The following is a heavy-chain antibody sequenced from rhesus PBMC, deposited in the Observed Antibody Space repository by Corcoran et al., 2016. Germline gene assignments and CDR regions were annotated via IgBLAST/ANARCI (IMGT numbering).Heavy chain of an antibody. Sequence: QVQLQESGPGLVKPSETLSLTCAVSGGSFSGYYWGWIRQPPGKGWEWIGYISCSSGNTDYNPSLKRRVTISTDTSKNQFSRKLSSVTAADTAVYYCARGYSGYDYWGQGVLVTVSS. J-gene: IGHJ4*01. CDR1: GGSFSGYY. D-gene: IGHD5-42*01. CDR2: ISCSSGNT. CDR3: ARGYSGYDY. V-gene: IGHV4-165*01.